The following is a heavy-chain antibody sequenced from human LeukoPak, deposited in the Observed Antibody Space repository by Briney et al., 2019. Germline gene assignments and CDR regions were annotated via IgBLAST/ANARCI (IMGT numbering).Heavy chain of an antibody. CDR2: IDQSGST. CDR3: ARVNWNDHLRHNWFDP. D-gene: IGHD1-1*01. J-gene: IGHJ5*02. Sequence: SETLSLTCAVYVGSFSGYYWTWIRQPPGKGLEWIGEIDQSGSTNYNPSLKSRVTLSVDTSKNQFSLKVNSVTAADTALYYCARVNWNDHLRHNWFDPCGQGTLVTVSS. V-gene: IGHV4-34*01. CDR1: VGSFSGYY.